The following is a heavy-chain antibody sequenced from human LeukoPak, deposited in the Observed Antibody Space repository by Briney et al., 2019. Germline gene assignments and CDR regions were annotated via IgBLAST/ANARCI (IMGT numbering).Heavy chain of an antibody. CDR2: ISNSGGSK. J-gene: IGHJ4*02. Sequence: GGSLRLSCVASGFTFSNHAMSWVRQAPGKGLEWVSTISNSGGSKFYAGSVKGRFTISTDTSNNTLYLQMHTLRVDDTAIYFCAKARYDFWSAKGDWGQGTLVTVSS. CDR3: AKARYDFWSAKGD. D-gene: IGHD3-3*01. V-gene: IGHV3-23*01. CDR1: GFTFSNHA.